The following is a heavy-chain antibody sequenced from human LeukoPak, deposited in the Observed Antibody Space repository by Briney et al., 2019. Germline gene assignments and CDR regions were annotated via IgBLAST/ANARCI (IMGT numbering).Heavy chain of an antibody. CDR2: ISSSSSYI. V-gene: IGHV3-21*01. J-gene: IGHJ5*02. CDR1: GFTFSSYS. D-gene: IGHD4-17*01. CDR3: ARSPTDTPNWFDP. Sequence: KPGGSLRLSCAASGFTFSSYSMNWVRQAPGKGLEWVSSISSSSSYIYYADSVKGRFTISRDNAKNSLYLQMNSLRAEDTAVYYCARSPTDTPNWFDPWGQGTLVTVSS.